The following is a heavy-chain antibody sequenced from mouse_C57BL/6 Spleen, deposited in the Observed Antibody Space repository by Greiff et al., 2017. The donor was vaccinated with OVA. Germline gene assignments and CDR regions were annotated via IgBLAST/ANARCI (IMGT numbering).Heavy chain of an antibody. CDR3: ARGHWYFDV. J-gene: IGHJ1*03. CDR2: IHPNSGST. CDR1: GYTFTSYW. V-gene: IGHV1-64*01. Sequence: QVHVKQPGAELVKPGASVKLSCKASGYTFTSYWMHWVKQRHGQGLEWIGMIHPNSGSTNYNEKVKSKATLTVDKSSSTAYMQLSSLTSEDAAVYYCARGHWYFDVWGTGTTVTVSS.